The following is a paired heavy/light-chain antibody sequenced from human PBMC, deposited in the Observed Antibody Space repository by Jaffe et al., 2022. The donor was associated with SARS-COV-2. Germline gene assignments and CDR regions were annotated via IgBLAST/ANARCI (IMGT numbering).Heavy chain of an antibody. CDR3: ARQEVVNYDFWSGDFDY. J-gene: IGHJ4*02. D-gene: IGHD3-3*01. V-gene: IGHV5-51*01. Sequence: EVQLVQSGAEVKKPGESLKISCKGSGYSFINYWIGWVRQMPGKGLEWMGIIYPGDSDTRYSPSFQGQVTISADKSLSTAYLQWSSLKASDTAMYYCARQEVVNYDFWSGDFDYWGQGTLVTVSS. CDR2: IYPGDSDT. CDR1: GYSFINYW.
Light chain of an antibody. V-gene: IGLV1-51*01. CDR1: SSNIENNY. Sequence: QSVLTQPPSVSAAPGQKVTISCSGSSSNIENNYVSWYQQLPGAAPKLLIYDNDKRPSGIPDRFSGSKSGTSATLGITGLQTGDEADYYCGTWDSSLSAWVFGGGTKLTVL. J-gene: IGLJ3*02. CDR2: DND. CDR3: GTWDSSLSAWV.